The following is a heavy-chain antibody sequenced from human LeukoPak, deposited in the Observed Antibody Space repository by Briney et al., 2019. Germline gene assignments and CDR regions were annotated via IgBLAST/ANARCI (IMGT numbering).Heavy chain of an antibody. CDR2: IGVYNGNT. CDR1: DYTFTTSG. J-gene: IGHJ3*02. D-gene: IGHD3-10*01. Sequence: ASVKVSCKASDYTFTTSGITWVRQAPGQGLEWIGWIGVYNGNTNYAQKLQGRVTMTTDTSTSTAYMELRSLRSDDTAVYYCARDTYYYGSGSYSNPPDAFDIWGQGTMVTVSS. V-gene: IGHV1-18*01. CDR3: ARDTYYYGSGSYSNPPDAFDI.